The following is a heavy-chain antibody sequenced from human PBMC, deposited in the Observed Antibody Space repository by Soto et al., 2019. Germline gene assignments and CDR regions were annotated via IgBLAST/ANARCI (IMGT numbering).Heavy chain of an antibody. Sequence: PSETLSLTCAVSGGSISSSNWWSWVRPPPGKGLEWIGEIYHSGSTNYNPSLKSRVTISVDKSKNQFSLKLSSVTAADTAVYYCARDRSMYYDILTGSRNWFDPWGQGTLVTVSS. CDR3: ARDRSMYYDILTGSRNWFDP. CDR2: IYHSGST. J-gene: IGHJ5*02. D-gene: IGHD3-9*01. V-gene: IGHV4-4*02. CDR1: GGSISSSNW.